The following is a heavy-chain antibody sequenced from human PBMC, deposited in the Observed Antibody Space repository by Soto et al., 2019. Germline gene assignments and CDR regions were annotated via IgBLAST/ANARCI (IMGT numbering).Heavy chain of an antibody. CDR3: ARGRLLGNTYGMIDY. CDR1: GGSVNSISNY. Sequence: SETLSLTCTVSGGSVNSISNYWSWIRQPPGKGLEWIGFIYYSGSTNYNPSLKSRVTISADTSKNHFSLKLTSVTAADTAVYYCARGRLLGNTYGMIDYWGQGALVTVSS. J-gene: IGHJ4*02. CDR2: IYYSGST. V-gene: IGHV4-61*03. D-gene: IGHD5-18*01.